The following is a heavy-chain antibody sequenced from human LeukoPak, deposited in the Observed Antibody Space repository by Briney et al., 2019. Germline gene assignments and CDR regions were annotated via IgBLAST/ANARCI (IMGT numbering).Heavy chain of an antibody. Sequence: PGGSLRLSCAASGFTFSSYWMSWVRQAPGKGLEWVANIKQDGSEKYYVDSVKGRFTISRDNAKNSLYLQMNSLRAEDTAVYYCARPNYYDSSGVFDYWGQGTLVTVSS. CDR1: GFTFSSYW. CDR2: IKQDGSEK. V-gene: IGHV3-7*01. J-gene: IGHJ4*02. CDR3: ARPNYYDSSGVFDY. D-gene: IGHD3-22*01.